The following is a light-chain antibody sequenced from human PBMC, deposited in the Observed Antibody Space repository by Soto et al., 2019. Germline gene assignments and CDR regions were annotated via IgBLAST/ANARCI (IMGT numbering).Light chain of an antibody. J-gene: IGLJ1*01. CDR2: RNN. CDR1: SSNIGSNY. Sequence: SVLTQPPSASGTPRHRVTIFCSGSSSNIGSNYVYWYQQLPGTAPKLLIYRNNQRPSGVPDRFSGSKSGTSASLAISGLRSEDEADYYCAAWDDSLNVPYVFGTGNKVTVL. CDR3: AAWDDSLNVPYV. V-gene: IGLV1-47*01.